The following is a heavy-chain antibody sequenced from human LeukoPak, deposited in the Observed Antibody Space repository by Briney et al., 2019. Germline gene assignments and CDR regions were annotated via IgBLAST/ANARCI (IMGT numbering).Heavy chain of an antibody. CDR1: GGSFSPYY. CDR3: ARGGFYCGGDCYVDY. J-gene: IGHJ4*02. CDR2: INHSGST. V-gene: IGHV4-34*01. D-gene: IGHD2-21*02. Sequence: SETLSLTCAVYGGSFSPYYWSWIRQPPGKGLEWIGEINHSGSTNYNPSLKSRVTISVDTSRNQFSLRLSSVTAADTAVYHCARGGFYCGGDCYVDYWGQGTLVTVSS.